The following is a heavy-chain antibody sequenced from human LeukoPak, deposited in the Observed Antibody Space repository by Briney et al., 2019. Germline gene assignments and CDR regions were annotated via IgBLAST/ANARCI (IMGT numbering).Heavy chain of an antibody. V-gene: IGHV3-21*01. Sequence: PGGSLRLSCATSGFIFSTYSLNWVRQAPGKGLEWVSSISSSSSYIYYADSVKGRFTISRDNAKNSLYLQMNSLRAEDTAVYYCARRGYSYGFDYWGQGTLVTVSS. D-gene: IGHD5-18*01. J-gene: IGHJ4*02. CDR3: ARRGYSYGFDY. CDR1: GFIFSTYS. CDR2: ISSSSSYI.